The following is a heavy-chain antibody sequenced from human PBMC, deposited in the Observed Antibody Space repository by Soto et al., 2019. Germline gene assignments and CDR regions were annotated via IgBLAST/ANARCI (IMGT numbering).Heavy chain of an antibody. CDR1: GFSFSVYS. V-gene: IGHV3-21*01. CDR2: LSRHSDYI. CDR3: TIDLSTGMPGAFDY. Sequence: EVQLVESGGGLVKPGGSLRLSCAASGFSFSVYSMNWVRQAPGKGLEWVSTLSRHSDYIYYAESVMGRFTISRDNVKNLVFLHMNSLRADDTAVYYCTIDLSTGMPGAFDYWGQGALVTVSS. J-gene: IGHJ4*02. D-gene: IGHD2-2*01.